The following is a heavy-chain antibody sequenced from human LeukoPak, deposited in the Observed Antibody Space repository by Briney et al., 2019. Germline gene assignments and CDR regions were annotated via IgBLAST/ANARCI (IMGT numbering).Heavy chain of an antibody. CDR2: IKSKTDGGTT. CDR3: AREGSSVVVDY. D-gene: IGHD2-15*01. Sequence: GGSLRLSCAASGFTFSNAWMSWVRQAPGKGLEWVGRIKSKTDGGTTDYAAPVKGRFTISRDDSKNALYLQMNSLRAEDTAVYYCAREGSSVVVDYWGQGTLVTVSS. J-gene: IGHJ4*02. CDR1: GFTFSNAW. V-gene: IGHV3-15*01.